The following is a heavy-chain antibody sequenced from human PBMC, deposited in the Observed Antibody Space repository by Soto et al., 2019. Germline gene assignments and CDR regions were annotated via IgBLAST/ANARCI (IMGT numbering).Heavy chain of an antibody. D-gene: IGHD3-16*01. Sequence: QVQLGQSGAEVQKPGSSGKVSCKASGGTFSPYAISWVRQAPGQGREWVGGIILIFGSGDYAQKFQGRVTITADTSTSTAYMELSSLSSEDTATYYCATDSPLLPTVMISSGRAAFDYWGQGTLVTVSS. J-gene: IGHJ4*02. CDR2: IILIFGSG. CDR1: GGTFSPYA. CDR3: ATDSPLLPTVMISSGRAAFDY. V-gene: IGHV1-69*06.